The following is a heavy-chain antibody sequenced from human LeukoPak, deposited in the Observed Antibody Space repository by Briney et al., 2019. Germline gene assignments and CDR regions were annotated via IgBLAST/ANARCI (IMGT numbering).Heavy chain of an antibody. D-gene: IGHD3-22*01. J-gene: IGHJ4*02. CDR1: GGSISSGSYY. Sequence: SETLSLTCTVSGGSISSGSYYWRWLRQPAGKGLEWIGRIYTSGSTNYNPSLKSRVTISVDTSKNQFSLKLSSVTAADTAVYYCARDGPYDSSGYIRNYWGQGTLVTVSS. V-gene: IGHV4-61*02. CDR2: IYTSGST. CDR3: ARDGPYDSSGYIRNY.